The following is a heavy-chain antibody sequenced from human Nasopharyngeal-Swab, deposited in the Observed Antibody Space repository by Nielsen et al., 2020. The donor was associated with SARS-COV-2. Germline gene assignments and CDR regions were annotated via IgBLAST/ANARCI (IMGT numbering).Heavy chain of an antibody. Sequence: GGSLRLSCAASGFIFSDFSMTWVRQAPGKGLEWVSTIRAAGDSTFYADSVKGQFTISRDKSKNTVYLQMNNLRAEDTALYYCARDVAGADSAWGQGTLVTVSS. CDR1: GFIFSDFS. D-gene: IGHD2-21*01. V-gene: IGHV3-23*01. J-gene: IGHJ5*02. CDR3: ARDVAGADSA. CDR2: IRAAGDST.